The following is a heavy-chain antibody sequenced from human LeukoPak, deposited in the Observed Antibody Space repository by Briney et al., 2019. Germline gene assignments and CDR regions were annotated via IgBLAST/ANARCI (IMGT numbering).Heavy chain of an antibody. CDR1: GFTFSSYS. CDR3: ARVPPGVVPAAIAHLYYFDY. Sequence: GGSLRLSCAASGFTFSSYSMNWVRQAPGKGLEWVSSISSSSSYIYYADSVKGRFTISRYNAKNSLYLQMNSLRAEDTAVYYCARVPPGVVPAAIAHLYYFDYWGQGTLVTVSS. D-gene: IGHD2-2*02. V-gene: IGHV3-21*01. J-gene: IGHJ4*02. CDR2: ISSSSSYI.